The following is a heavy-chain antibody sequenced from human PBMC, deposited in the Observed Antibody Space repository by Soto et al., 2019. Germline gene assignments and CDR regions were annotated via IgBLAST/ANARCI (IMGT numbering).Heavy chain of an antibody. CDR1: GYSFTSYW. CDR3: ARPRGGPYDSSGYYSNHDAFDI. Sequence: GESLKISCKGSGYSFTSYWTSWVRQMPGKGLEWMGRIDPSDSYTNYSPSFQGHVTISADKSISTAYQQWSSLKASDTAMYYCARPRGGPYDSSGYYSNHDAFDIWGQGTMVTVSS. J-gene: IGHJ3*02. CDR2: IDPSDSYT. V-gene: IGHV5-10-1*01. D-gene: IGHD3-22*01.